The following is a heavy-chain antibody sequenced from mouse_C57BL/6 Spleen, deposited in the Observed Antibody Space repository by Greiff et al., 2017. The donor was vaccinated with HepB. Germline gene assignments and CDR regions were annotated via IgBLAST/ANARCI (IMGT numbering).Heavy chain of an antibody. CDR1: GYTFTSYW. V-gene: IGHV1-53*01. D-gene: IGHD1-1*01. CDR3: AREKDYYGSSYGGFDY. CDR2: INPSNGGT. Sequence: QVQLQQPGTELVKPGASVKLSCKASGYTFTSYWMHWVKQRPGQGLEWIGNINPSNGGTNYNEKFKSKATLTVDKSSSTAYMQLSSLTSEDSAVYYWAREKDYYGSSYGGFDYWGQGTTLTVSS. J-gene: IGHJ2*01.